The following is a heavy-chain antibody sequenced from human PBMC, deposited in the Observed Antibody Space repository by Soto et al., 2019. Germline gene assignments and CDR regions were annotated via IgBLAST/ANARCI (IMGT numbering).Heavy chain of an antibody. Sequence: GGSLRLSCAASGFTFSSYAMHWVRQAPGKGLEWVAVISYDGSNTHYADSVKGRFTISRDSSKNTVSLEMTSLRAEDTAVYYCAKGGRQWLVTSDFNYWGQGALVTVSS. CDR3: AKGGRQWLVTSDFNY. CDR1: GFTFSSYA. D-gene: IGHD6-19*01. V-gene: IGHV3-30-3*01. CDR2: ISYDGSNT. J-gene: IGHJ4*02.